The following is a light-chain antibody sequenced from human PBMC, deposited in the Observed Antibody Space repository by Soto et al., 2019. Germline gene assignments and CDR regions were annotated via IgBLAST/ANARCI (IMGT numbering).Light chain of an antibody. Sequence: DIQMTQSPSSLSASVGDRVTITCRASQNVNHYLNWYQQKPGKAPKVLIYAATSLQSGVPPRFTGSRSGTDFTLTISSLQPEDFATYYCQQTFSARWTFGQGTKVDIK. CDR3: QQTFSARWT. V-gene: IGKV1-39*01. CDR1: QNVNHY. J-gene: IGKJ1*01. CDR2: AAT.